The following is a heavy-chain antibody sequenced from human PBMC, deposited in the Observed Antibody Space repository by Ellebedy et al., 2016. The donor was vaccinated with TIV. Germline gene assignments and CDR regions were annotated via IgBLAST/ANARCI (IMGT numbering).Heavy chain of an antibody. Sequence: PGGSLRLSCAASGFTFDDYGMSWVRQAPGKGLEWVSRRTWNGGSTGYADSVKGRFTISRDNAKNSLYLQMNSLRAEDTALYYCARDYYDSSGYLYGMDVWGQGTTVTVSS. J-gene: IGHJ6*02. CDR2: RTWNGGST. CDR3: ARDYYDSSGYLYGMDV. V-gene: IGHV3-20*04. D-gene: IGHD3-22*01. CDR1: GFTFDDYG.